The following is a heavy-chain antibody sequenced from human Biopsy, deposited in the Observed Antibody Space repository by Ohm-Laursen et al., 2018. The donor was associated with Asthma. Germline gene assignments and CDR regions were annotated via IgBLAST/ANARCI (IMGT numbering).Heavy chain of an antibody. Sequence: GTLSLTCTVSGGSSSSSSYYWGWIRQPPGRGREGIGSIYYSGSTYYNPSLKSRVTIFVNTPKNQFFLKLSSVTAADMAVYYCARRITIFGVVAYFDYWGQGTLVTVSS. CDR1: GGSSSSSSYY. D-gene: IGHD3-3*01. V-gene: IGHV4-39*01. J-gene: IGHJ4*02. CDR3: ARRITIFGVVAYFDY. CDR2: IYYSGST.